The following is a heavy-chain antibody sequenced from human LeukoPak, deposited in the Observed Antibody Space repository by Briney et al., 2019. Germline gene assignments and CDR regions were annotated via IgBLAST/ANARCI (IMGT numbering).Heavy chain of an antibody. CDR3: AREPHYYDSSGYYYLDY. V-gene: IGHV1-69*13. CDR1: GGTFSSYA. CDR2: IIPIFGTA. Sequence: SVKVSCKASGGTFSSYAISWVRQAPGQGLEWMGGIIPIFGTANYAQKFQGRVTITSDESTSTAYMELSSLRSEDTAVYYCAREPHYYDSSGYYYLDYWGQGTLVTVSS. D-gene: IGHD3-22*01. J-gene: IGHJ4*02.